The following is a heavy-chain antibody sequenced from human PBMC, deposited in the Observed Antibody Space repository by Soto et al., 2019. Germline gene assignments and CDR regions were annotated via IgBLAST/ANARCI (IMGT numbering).Heavy chain of an antibody. D-gene: IGHD3-10*01. CDR2: INPNSGGT. J-gene: IGHJ5*02. CDR3: ARDWGQYYGSASFPXPHPFDP. Sequence: ASVQASCKAAGYTFIDYYIQCVRQAPGQGLEWMGWINPNSGGTYYAQKFQDWVTMTRDTSLNTVYMELSSLKSDDTAVYYCARDWGQYYGSASFPXPHPFDPWGQ. CDR1: GYTFIDYY. V-gene: IGHV1-2*04.